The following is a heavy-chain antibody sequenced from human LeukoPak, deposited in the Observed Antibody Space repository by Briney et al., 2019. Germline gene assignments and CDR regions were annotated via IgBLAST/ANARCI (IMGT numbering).Heavy chain of an antibody. Sequence: GGSLRLSCAASGFTFTSYAMSWVRQAPGKGLEWVSVISGSGGSAYYADSVKGRFIISRDNSKNTLYLQMDSLRAEDTAVYYCAKDMKWELLPGYMDVWGKGTTVTVSS. J-gene: IGHJ6*03. D-gene: IGHD1-26*01. CDR2: ISGSGGSA. V-gene: IGHV3-23*01. CDR1: GFTFTSYA. CDR3: AKDMKWELLPGYMDV.